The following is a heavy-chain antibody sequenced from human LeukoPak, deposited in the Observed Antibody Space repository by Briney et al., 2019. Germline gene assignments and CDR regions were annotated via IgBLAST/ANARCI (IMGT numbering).Heavy chain of an antibody. J-gene: IGHJ4*02. D-gene: IGHD3-22*01. V-gene: IGHV4-39*07. CDR2: IYYSGST. Sequence: GSLRLSCAASGFTLSSYRMNWVRQPPGKGLELIGSIYYSGSTYYNPSLKSRVTISVDTSKNQFSLKLSSVTAADTAVYYCARGRDYYDTGGYYYDYWGQGTLVTVSS. CDR1: GFTLSSYR. CDR3: ARGRDYYDTGGYYYDY.